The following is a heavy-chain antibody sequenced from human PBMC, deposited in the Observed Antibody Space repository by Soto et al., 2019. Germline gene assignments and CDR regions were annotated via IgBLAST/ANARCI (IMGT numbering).Heavy chain of an antibody. V-gene: IGHV3-23*01. D-gene: IGHD2-8*02. CDR3: AKRILAAAYYFDY. Sequence: PGGSLRLSCAASGCTFSSYAMSWVRQAPGKGLEWVSAINNRGGAYYADSVKGRFTISRDDSKNTLYLQMNSLRAEDTAIYYCAKRILAAAYYFDYWGQGTLVTVSS. CDR2: INNRGGA. J-gene: IGHJ4*02. CDR1: GCTFSSYA.